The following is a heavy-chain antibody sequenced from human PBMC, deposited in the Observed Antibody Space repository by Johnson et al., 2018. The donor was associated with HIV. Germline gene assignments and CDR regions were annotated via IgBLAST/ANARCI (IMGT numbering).Heavy chain of an antibody. Sequence: VQLVESGGGLVQPGGSLRLSCGASGFTFSNYWVQWVRQAPGKGLVWVSRINGDGSRTSYADSVKGRFTISRDNSKNTLYLQMNSLRAEDTAVYYCARDLRRYSSSPGPFDIWGQGTMVTVSS. CDR2: INGDGSRT. V-gene: IGHV3-74*01. D-gene: IGHD6-6*01. CDR3: ARDLRRYSSSPGPFDI. J-gene: IGHJ3*02. CDR1: GFTFSNYW.